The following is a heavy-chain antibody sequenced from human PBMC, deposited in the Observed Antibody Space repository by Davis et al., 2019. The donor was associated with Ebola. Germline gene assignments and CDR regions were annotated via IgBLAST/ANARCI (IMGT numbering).Heavy chain of an antibody. CDR3: AREGRYSGNYPLDY. CDR1: GYTFTSYA. V-gene: IGHV1-2*04. D-gene: IGHD1-26*01. J-gene: IGHJ4*02. CDR2: INPNSGGT. Sequence: ASVKVSCKASGYTFTSYAMHWVRQAPGQRLEWMGWINPNSGGTNYAQKFQGWVTMTRDTSISTAYMELSRLRSDDTAVYYCAREGRYSGNYPLDYWGQGTLVTVSS.